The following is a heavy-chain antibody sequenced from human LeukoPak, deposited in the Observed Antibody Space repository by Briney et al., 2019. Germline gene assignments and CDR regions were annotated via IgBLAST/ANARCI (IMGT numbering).Heavy chain of an antibody. V-gene: IGHV4-59*01. CDR2: IYYSGST. D-gene: IGHD1-1*01. Sequence: PSETLSLTCTVSGGSISSYYWSWIRQPPGKGLEWIGCIYYSGSTNYNPSLKSRVTISVDTSKNQFSLKLSSVTAADTAVYYCARDTKGRGYFDYWGQGTLVTVSS. CDR3: ARDTKGRGYFDY. J-gene: IGHJ4*02. CDR1: GGSISSYY.